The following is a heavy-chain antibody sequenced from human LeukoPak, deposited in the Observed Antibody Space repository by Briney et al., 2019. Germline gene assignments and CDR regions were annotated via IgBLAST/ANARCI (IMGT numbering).Heavy chain of an antibody. CDR3: ARGLSGSYSYNWFDP. CDR1: GYTFTNYD. CDR2: MNPNSGNT. J-gene: IGHJ5*02. D-gene: IGHD1-26*01. Sequence: GASVKVSCKASGYTFTNYDINWVRQATGQGLEWMGWMNPNSGNTGYAQKFQGRVTMTRNTSISTAYMELSSLRSEDTAVYYCARGLSGSYSYNWFDPWGQGTLVTVSS. V-gene: IGHV1-8*01.